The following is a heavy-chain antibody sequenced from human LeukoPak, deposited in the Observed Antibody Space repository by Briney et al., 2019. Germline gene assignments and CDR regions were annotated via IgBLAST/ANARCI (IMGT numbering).Heavy chain of an antibody. CDR3: AKSRGYNYDFDAFDV. Sequence: PGGSLRLSCAASGFTFSSYGMDWVRQAPGKGLEWVSFIGYDGSNKYYGDSVKGRFTISRDNSMNTLYLQMNGLRAEDTALYYCAKSRGYNYDFDAFDVWGQGTMVTVSS. CDR1: GFTFSSYG. V-gene: IGHV3-30*02. D-gene: IGHD5-18*01. CDR2: IGYDGSNK. J-gene: IGHJ3*01.